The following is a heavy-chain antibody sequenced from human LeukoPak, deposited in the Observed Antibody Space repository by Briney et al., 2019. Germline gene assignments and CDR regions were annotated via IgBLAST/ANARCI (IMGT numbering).Heavy chain of an antibody. CDR2: IIPIFGTA. CDR3: ARDRCSGTSCSTGYFDC. CDR1: GGTFSSYA. D-gene: IGHD2-2*01. Sequence: GASVKVSCKASGGTFSSYAISWVRQAPGQGLEWMGGIIPIFGTANYAQKFQGRVTITTDESTSTAYMELSSLRSEDTAVYYCARDRCSGTSCSTGYFDCWGQGTLVTVSS. V-gene: IGHV1-69*05. J-gene: IGHJ4*02.